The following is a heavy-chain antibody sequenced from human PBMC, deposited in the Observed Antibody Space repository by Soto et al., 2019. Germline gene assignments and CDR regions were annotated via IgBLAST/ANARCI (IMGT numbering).Heavy chain of an antibody. D-gene: IGHD1-1*01. Sequence: QVQLVESGGGVVQPGGSLRLSCQAAGFNFDNYGMHWVRQAPGKGLEWVAVITYDGSFQYYADSVKGRFTISRDNSKNTLYLHLNTLKPEDTAAYHCAKDRVGGTFYTPLAFWGQGTLVTVSS. CDR2: ITYDGSFQ. J-gene: IGHJ4*02. CDR1: GFNFDNYG. CDR3: AKDRVGGTFYTPLAF. V-gene: IGHV3-30*18.